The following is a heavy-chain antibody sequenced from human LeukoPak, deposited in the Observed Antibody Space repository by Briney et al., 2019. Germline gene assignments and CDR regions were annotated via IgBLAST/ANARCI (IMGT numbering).Heavy chain of an antibody. CDR2: ITGSGGTT. D-gene: IGHD3-10*01. Sequence: PGGSLRLSCAASGFTFSNYAMSWVRQAPGKGLKWVSSITGSGGTTYYADSVKGRFPISRDNSRNTLYLQMNSLSAEDTAIFYCAKHINLWGVAHIDYWGQGTLVTVSS. V-gene: IGHV3-23*01. CDR3: AKHINLWGVAHIDY. CDR1: GFTFSNYA. J-gene: IGHJ4*02.